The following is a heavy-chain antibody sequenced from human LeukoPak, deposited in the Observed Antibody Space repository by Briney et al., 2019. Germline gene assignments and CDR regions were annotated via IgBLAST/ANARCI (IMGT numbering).Heavy chain of an antibody. Sequence: GPSVKVSCKASGYTLTRYGISWVRQAPGQGLEWMGWISAYNGNTNYAHKIQGRVTMTTDTSTSTAYMELRSLRSDDTAVYCCARDPPQGWFDPWGQGTLVTVSS. CDR2: ISAYNGNT. CDR1: GYTLTRYG. V-gene: IGHV1-18*01. J-gene: IGHJ5*02. CDR3: ARDPPQGWFDP.